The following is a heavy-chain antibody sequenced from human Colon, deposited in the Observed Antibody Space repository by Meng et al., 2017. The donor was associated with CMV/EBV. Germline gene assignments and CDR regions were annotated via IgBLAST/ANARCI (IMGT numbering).Heavy chain of an antibody. CDR3: AGGNSGCSGYDCFDY. Sequence: ASVMVPCKASGYDFSSYGISWVRQAPGQGREWMGWISTYKGNTNYAQKSQGGGSMTTGMTRSTVYMELRSLRSDDTAVYYCAGGNSGCSGYDCFDYWGQGTLVTVSS. J-gene: IGHJ4*02. D-gene: IGHD5-12*01. CDR2: ISTYKGNT. CDR1: GYDFSSYG. V-gene: IGHV1-18*01.